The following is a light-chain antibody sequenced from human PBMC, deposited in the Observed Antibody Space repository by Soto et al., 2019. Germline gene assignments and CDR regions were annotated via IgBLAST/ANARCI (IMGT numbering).Light chain of an antibody. CDR1: QSISSW. CDR2: DAS. V-gene: IGKV1-5*01. J-gene: IGKJ1*01. Sequence: DIEMTQSPSTLSASVGDRVTITCRASQSISSWLAWYQQKPGKAPKLLSYDASSLESGVPSRCIGRGSGTEFTLTISSLQTDDFATYYCQQYNSYWTFGQGTTVESK. CDR3: QQYNSYWT.